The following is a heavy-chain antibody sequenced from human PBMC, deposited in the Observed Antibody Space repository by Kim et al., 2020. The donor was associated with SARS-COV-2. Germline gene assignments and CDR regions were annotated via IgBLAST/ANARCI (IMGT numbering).Heavy chain of an antibody. CDR1: GFTFSSYA. CDR2: ISGSGGST. D-gene: IGHD6-13*01. V-gene: IGHV3-23*01. J-gene: IGHJ6*02. Sequence: GGSLRLSCAASGFTFSSYAMSWVRQAPGKGLEWVSAISGSGGSTYYADSVKGRFTISRDNSKNTLYLQMNSLRAEDTAVYYCAKEREVSSWSSGGMDVWGQGTTVTVSS. CDR3: AKEREVSSWSSGGMDV.